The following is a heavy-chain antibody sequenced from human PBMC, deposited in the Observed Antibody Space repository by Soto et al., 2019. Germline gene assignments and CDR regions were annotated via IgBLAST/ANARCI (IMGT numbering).Heavy chain of an antibody. CDR2: IWYDGSNK. V-gene: IGHV3-33*01. J-gene: IGHJ6*03. D-gene: IGHD2-2*01. CDR1: GFTFSSYG. Sequence: GGSLRLSCAASGFTFSSYGMHWVRQAPGKGLEWVAVIWYDGSNKYYADSVKGRFTISRDNSKNTLYLQMNSLRAEDTAVYYRARDPIVVPAAYYYYYYYMDVWGEGTTVTVSS. CDR3: ARDPIVVPAAYYYYYYYMDV.